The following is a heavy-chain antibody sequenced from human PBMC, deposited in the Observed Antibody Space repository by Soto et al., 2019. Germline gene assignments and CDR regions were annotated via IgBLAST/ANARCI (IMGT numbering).Heavy chain of an antibody. CDR3: ARDMNNDWFDP. V-gene: IGHV4-59*01. J-gene: IGHJ5*02. D-gene: IGHD2-8*01. Sequence: ASETLSLTCTVSGGSISSYYWSWIRQPPGKGLEWIGYIYYSGSTNYNPSLKSRVTISVDTSKNQFSLKLSSVTAADTAVYYCARDMNNDWFDPRGQGTLVTVSS. CDR2: IYYSGST. CDR1: GGSISSYY.